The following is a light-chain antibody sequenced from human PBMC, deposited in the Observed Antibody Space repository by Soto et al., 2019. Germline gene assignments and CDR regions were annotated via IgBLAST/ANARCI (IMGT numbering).Light chain of an antibody. CDR1: QSVSSNY. CDR3: QQYGSSRWT. CDR2: GAS. J-gene: IGKJ1*01. V-gene: IGKV3-20*01. Sequence: VLTLSPCTLSLSPGERATLSCKARQSVSSNYLAWRQQGHCQAPRLLSYGASSSATGIPDRFSGSGSGTDFTLTISRLEPEDFALYYCQQYGSSRWTFGQGTKV.